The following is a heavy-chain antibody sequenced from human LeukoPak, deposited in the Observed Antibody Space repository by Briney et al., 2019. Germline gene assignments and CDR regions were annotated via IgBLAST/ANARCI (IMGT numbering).Heavy chain of an antibody. Sequence: PGGSLRLSCAASGFTFSSYAMSWVRQAPGKGLEWVSAISGSGGSTYYADSVKGRFTISRDNSKNTLYLQMNSLRAEDTAVYYCANSDSSGYAIDYWGQGTLVTVSS. CDR1: GFTFSSYA. D-gene: IGHD3-22*01. V-gene: IGHV3-23*01. CDR3: ANSDSSGYAIDY. CDR2: ISGSGGST. J-gene: IGHJ4*02.